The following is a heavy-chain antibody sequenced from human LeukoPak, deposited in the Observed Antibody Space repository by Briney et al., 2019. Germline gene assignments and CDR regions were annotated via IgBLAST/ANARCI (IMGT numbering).Heavy chain of an antibody. CDR3: ARLSVLVVAPLEY. D-gene: IGHD2-15*01. CDR2: ISAYNGNT. CDR1: GYTFSRYG. J-gene: IGHJ4*02. V-gene: IGHV1-18*01. Sequence: ASVKVSCKASGYTFSRYGISWVRQAPGQGLEWMGWISAYNGNTDYAQNLQGRLTMTTDTSTNTTYMKLRSLRSDDTAVYYCARLSVLVVAPLEYWGQGTPVTVSS.